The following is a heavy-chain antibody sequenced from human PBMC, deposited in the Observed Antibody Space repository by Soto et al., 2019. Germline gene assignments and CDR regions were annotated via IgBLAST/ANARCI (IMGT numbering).Heavy chain of an antibody. J-gene: IGHJ5*02. CDR3: AAGPYTTRGLAGIAVAVLFDP. CDR1: GFTFTSSA. CDR2: IVVGSGNT. D-gene: IGHD6-19*01. V-gene: IGHV1-58*01. Sequence: GASVKVSCKASGFTFTSSAVQWVRQARGQRLEWIGWIVVGSGNTNYAQKFQERVTITRDMSTSTAYMELSSLRSEDTAVYYCAAGPYTTRGLAGIAVAVLFDPWGQGTLVTVSS.